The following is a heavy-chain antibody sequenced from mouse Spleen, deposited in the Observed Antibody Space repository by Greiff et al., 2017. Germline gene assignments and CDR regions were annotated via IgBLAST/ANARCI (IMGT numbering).Heavy chain of an antibody. V-gene: IGHV1-72*01. Sequence: QVQLQQPGAELVKPGASVKLSCKASGYTFTSYWMHWVKQRPGRGLEWIGRIDPNSGGTKYNEKFKSKATLTVDKPSSTAYMQLCSLTSEDSAVYYCARGDSLLRPREWYFDVWGAGTTVTVSS. J-gene: IGHJ1*01. CDR1: GYTFTSYW. CDR2: IDPNSGGT. D-gene: IGHD1-2*01. CDR3: ARGDSLLRPREWYFDV.